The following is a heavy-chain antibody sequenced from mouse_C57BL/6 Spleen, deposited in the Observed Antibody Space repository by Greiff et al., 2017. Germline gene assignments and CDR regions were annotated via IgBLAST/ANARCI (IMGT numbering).Heavy chain of an antibody. CDR2: IDPEDGDT. CDR3: ARGYLGLRDAMDY. Sequence: VQLQQSGAELVRPGASVKLSCTASGFNIKDYYMHWVKQRPEQGLEWIGRIDPEDGDTEYAPKFQGKATMTADTSSNTAYLQLSSLTSEDTAVYYCARGYLGLRDAMDYWGQGTSVTVSS. V-gene: IGHV14-1*01. J-gene: IGHJ4*01. CDR1: GFNIKDYY. D-gene: IGHD2-4*01.